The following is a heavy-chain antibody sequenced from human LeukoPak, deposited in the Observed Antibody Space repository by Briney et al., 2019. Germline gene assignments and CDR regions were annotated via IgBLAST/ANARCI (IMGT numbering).Heavy chain of an antibody. CDR1: GFIFSDHN. D-gene: IGHD1-26*01. J-gene: IGHJ5*02. CDR3: ARDAGWSLDP. V-gene: IGHV3-72*01. Sequence: GGSLRLSCAASGFIFSDHNMDCVRQAPGKGVEWVGRIRNKANSYIIEDAASVRGRFTISRDDSKNLLFLQMNSLRAEDTAVYYCARDAGWSLDPWGQGTLVTVSS. CDR2: IRNKANSYII.